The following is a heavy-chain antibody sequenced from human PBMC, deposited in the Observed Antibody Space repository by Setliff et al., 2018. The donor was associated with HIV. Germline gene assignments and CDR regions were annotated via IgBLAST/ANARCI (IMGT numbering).Heavy chain of an antibody. D-gene: IGHD3-9*01. CDR3: ARGGVLRYFDWAY. J-gene: IGHJ4*02. CDR2: IYTSGSP. Sequence: SETLSLTCSVSGGSVNSGNYHWAWIRQPAGKGLEWIGHIYTSGSPHYKSSLTSRPTISLDTSRNQFSLKLTSVTAADTAVYYCARGGVLRYFDWAYWGQGTLVTVSS. CDR1: GGSVNSGNYH. V-gene: IGHV4-61*09.